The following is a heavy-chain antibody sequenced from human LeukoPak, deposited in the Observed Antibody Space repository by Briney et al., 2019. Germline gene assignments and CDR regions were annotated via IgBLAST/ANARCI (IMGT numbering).Heavy chain of an antibody. CDR1: GGSISSYY. D-gene: IGHD6-19*01. V-gene: IGHV4-4*09. Sequence: SETLSLTCTVSGGSISSYYWSWIRQPPGKGLEWIGYIYTSGGTNYNPSLKSRVTISVDTSKNQFSLKLSSVTAADTAVYYCARHLAVAGNFDYWGQGTLVTVSS. J-gene: IGHJ4*02. CDR3: ARHLAVAGNFDY. CDR2: IYTSGGT.